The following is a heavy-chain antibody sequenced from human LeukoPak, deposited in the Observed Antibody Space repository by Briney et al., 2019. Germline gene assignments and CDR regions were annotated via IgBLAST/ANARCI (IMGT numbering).Heavy chain of an antibody. CDR3: ARGGVGGSSWYDGGGTVEWFDP. CDR1: GGSISSYY. D-gene: IGHD6-13*01. V-gene: IGHV4-59*01. J-gene: IGHJ5*02. Sequence: SETLSLTCTVSGGSISSYYWSWLRQPPGKGLEGWGYIYYSGSTNYNPSLKSRVTISVDTSKNQFSLKLSSATAADTAVYYCARGGVGGSSWYDGGGTVEWFDPWGQGTLVTVSS. CDR2: IYYSGST.